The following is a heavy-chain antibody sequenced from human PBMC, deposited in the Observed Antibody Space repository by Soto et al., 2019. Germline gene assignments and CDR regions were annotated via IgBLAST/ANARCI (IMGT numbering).Heavy chain of an antibody. D-gene: IGHD3-10*01. J-gene: IGHJ3*02. V-gene: IGHV3-23*01. CDR1: GFTFSSYA. CDR3: AKSKQYYYGSGSQVFDI. Sequence: GGSLRLSCAASGFTFSSYAMSWVRQAPGKGLEWVSAISGSGGSTYYADSVKGRFTISRDNSKNTLYLQMNSLRAEDTAVYYCAKSKQYYYGSGSQVFDIWGQGTMVTVSS. CDR2: ISGSGGST.